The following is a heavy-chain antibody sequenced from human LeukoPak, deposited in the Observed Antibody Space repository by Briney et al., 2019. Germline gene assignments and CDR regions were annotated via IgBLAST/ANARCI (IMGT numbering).Heavy chain of an antibody. CDR2: IRYDGSNK. J-gene: IGHJ4*02. Sequence: GGSLRLSCAAYGFTFSSYGMHWVRQAPGKGLEWVAFIRYDGSNKYYADSAKGRFTISRDNSKNTLYLQMNSLRAEDTAVYYCAKDPGAYYYDSSGYPDYWGQGTLVTVSS. CDR1: GFTFSSYG. D-gene: IGHD3-22*01. V-gene: IGHV3-30*02. CDR3: AKDPGAYYYDSSGYPDY.